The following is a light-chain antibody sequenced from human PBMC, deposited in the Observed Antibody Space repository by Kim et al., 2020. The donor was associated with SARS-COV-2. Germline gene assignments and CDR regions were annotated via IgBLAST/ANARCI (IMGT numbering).Light chain of an antibody. CDR1: QSVSSN. Sequence: SPGDRATLSCMASQSVSSNLAWYQQKPGQAPRLLIYGASTRATGIPARFSGSGSGTELTLTISSLQSEDFAVYYCKQYNNWPPTFGQGTKVDIK. J-gene: IGKJ1*01. V-gene: IGKV3-15*01. CDR2: GAS. CDR3: KQYNNWPPT.